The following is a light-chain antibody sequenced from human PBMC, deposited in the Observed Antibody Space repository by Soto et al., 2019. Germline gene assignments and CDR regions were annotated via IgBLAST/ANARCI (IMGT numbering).Light chain of an antibody. CDR2: QDS. J-gene: IGLJ2*01. CDR3: QAWDSSTVV. V-gene: IGLV3-1*01. Sequence: SYELTQSPSVSVSPGQTAIITCSGDRLGDKYACWYQQKPGHSPVVVIYQDSRRPSGIPERFSGSKSGNTATLTISGTQAMDEADYYCQAWDSSTVVFGGGTKVTVL. CDR1: RLGDKY.